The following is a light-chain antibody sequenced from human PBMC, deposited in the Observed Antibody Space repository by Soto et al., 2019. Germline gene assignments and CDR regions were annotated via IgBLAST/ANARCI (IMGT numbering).Light chain of an antibody. Sequence: EIVLTQSPGTLSLSPGERATPSCRASQSVSSNHITWYQQKPGQAPRRLIFGASSRATGIPDRFSGSGSGTDFTLTISRLEPEDFAVYYCQQYGSSPSTFGQGTKVDIK. CDR2: GAS. V-gene: IGKV3-20*01. J-gene: IGKJ1*01. CDR3: QQYGSSPST. CDR1: QSVSSNH.